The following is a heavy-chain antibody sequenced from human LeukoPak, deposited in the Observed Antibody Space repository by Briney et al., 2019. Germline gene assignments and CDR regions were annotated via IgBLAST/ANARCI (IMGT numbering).Heavy chain of an antibody. Sequence: SGPTLGNPTTTPTLTRTLSGFSLSNSGMCVSWIPPPPGKALGWLARIDWDDDTYYSTSLKTRLTISKDTSKNQVVLTVINMDPVDTATYYCARTSYSSSSVFFDYWGQGTLVTVSS. CDR2: IDWDDDT. CDR1: GFSLSNSGMC. J-gene: IGHJ4*02. CDR3: ARTSYSSSSVFFDY. D-gene: IGHD6-6*01. V-gene: IGHV2-70*11.